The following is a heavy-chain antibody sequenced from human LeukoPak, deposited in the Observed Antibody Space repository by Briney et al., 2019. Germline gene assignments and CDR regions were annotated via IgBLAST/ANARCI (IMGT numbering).Heavy chain of an antibody. CDR3: ARQGGTMIAVVKGALDI. D-gene: IGHD3-22*01. Sequence: ASVKVSCKTSGYTFIYYYIHWVRQAPGQGLEWMGWINPNTWVTKYALKFQARVTMTRDKSISTVYIELNSLRSDDTALYYCARQGGTMIAVVKGALDIWGQGTRVAVSS. J-gene: IGHJ3*02. V-gene: IGHV1-2*02. CDR1: GYTFIYYY. CDR2: INPNTWVT.